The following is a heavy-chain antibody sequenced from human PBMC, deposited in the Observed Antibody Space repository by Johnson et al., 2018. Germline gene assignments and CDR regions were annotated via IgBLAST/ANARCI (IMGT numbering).Heavy chain of an antibody. J-gene: IGHJ6*03. CDR1: GGSISSYY. CDR2: IYYSGST. CDR3: ASMVARKIFGVVSYYYFMDV. D-gene: IGHD3-3*01. V-gene: IGHV4-59*01. Sequence: QVQLQESGPGLVKPSETLSLTCTVSGGSISSYYWSWIRQPPGKGLEWTGYIYYSGSTNYNASLKSRHTITVDTAKNQFSLKLTSVTAADTAVYHCASMVARKIFGVVSYYYFMDVWGKGTTVTVSS.